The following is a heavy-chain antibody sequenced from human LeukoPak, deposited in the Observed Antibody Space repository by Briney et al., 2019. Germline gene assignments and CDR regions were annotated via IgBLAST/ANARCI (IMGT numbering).Heavy chain of an antibody. CDR3: AREKVRGVITRSFDY. Sequence: SETLSLTCAVYGGSFSGYYWSWIRQPAGKGLEWIGRIYTSGSTNYNPSLKSRVTMSVDTSKNQFSLKLSSVTAADTAVYYCAREKVRGVITRSFDYWGQGTLVTVSS. CDR1: GGSFSGYY. V-gene: IGHV4-4*07. D-gene: IGHD3-10*01. J-gene: IGHJ4*02. CDR2: IYTSGST.